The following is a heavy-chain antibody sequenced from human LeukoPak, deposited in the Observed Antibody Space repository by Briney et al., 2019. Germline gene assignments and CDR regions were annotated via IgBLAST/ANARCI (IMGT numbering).Heavy chain of an antibody. CDR1: GDSVSRSDSY. V-gene: IGHV4-39*01. CDR2: IYYSGRT. CDR3: ARRRYYDGSGYLE. J-gene: IGHJ1*01. D-gene: IGHD3-22*01. Sequence: SETLSLTCSVSGDSVSRSDSYWGWIRQPQGKGLEWIGTIYYSGRTYYSPSLKSRVTMSVDPSNNQFSLTLRPVTAADTAVYYCARRRYYDGSGYLEWGQGTLLSVSS.